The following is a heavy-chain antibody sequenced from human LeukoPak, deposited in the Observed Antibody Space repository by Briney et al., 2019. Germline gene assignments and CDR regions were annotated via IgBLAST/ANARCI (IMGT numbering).Heavy chain of an antibody. J-gene: IGHJ2*01. CDR3: AKDGAMGGYDFDL. Sequence: GGSLRLSCAASGFTFDDYAMHWVRQAPGKGLEWVSGISWNSGSIGYADSVKGRFTISRDNAKNALYLQMNSLRAEDTALYYCAKDGAMGGYDFDLWGRGTLVTVSS. D-gene: IGHD5-12*01. CDR1: GFTFDDYA. V-gene: IGHV3-9*01. CDR2: ISWNSGSI.